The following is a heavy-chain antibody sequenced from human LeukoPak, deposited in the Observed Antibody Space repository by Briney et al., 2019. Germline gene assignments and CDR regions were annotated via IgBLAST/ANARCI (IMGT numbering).Heavy chain of an antibody. J-gene: IGHJ4*02. D-gene: IGHD2-15*01. Sequence: GGSLRLSCAASGFTFSDYYMSWIRQAPGKGLEWVSYISSSGSTRYYADSVKGRFTISRDNAKNSLYLQMNSLRAEDTAVYYCARPYCSGGSCFLDYWGQGTLVTVSS. CDR2: ISSSGSTR. CDR1: GFTFSDYY. CDR3: ARPYCSGGSCFLDY. V-gene: IGHV3-11*04.